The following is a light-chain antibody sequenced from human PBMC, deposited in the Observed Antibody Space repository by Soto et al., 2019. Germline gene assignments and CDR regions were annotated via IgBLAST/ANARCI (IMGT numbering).Light chain of an antibody. V-gene: IGKV3-11*01. J-gene: IGKJ5*01. CDR2: DAS. CDR3: QQRSNWST. Sequence: SVLTQSPATLSLSPGERDTLYCRASQSVSSYLAWYQQKPGQAPRLLIYDASNRATGIPARFSGSGSGTDFTLTISSLEPEDFAVYYCQQRSNWSTFGQGTRLEIK. CDR1: QSVSSY.